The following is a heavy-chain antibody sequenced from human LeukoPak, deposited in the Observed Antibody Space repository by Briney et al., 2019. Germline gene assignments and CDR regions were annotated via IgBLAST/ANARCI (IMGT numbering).Heavy chain of an antibody. CDR3: AKDGSIFGVVRAEFDY. CDR2: IRYDGSNK. Sequence: GGSLRLSCAGSGFTFSSYGMHWVRQAPGKGLEWVAFIRYDGSNKYYADSVKGRFTISRDNSKNTLYLQVNSLRAEDTAVYYCAKDGSIFGVVRAEFDYWGQGTLVTVSS. J-gene: IGHJ4*02. D-gene: IGHD3-3*01. CDR1: GFTFSSYG. V-gene: IGHV3-30*02.